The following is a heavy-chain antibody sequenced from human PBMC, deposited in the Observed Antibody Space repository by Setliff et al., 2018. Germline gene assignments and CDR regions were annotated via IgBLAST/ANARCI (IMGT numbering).Heavy chain of an antibody. D-gene: IGHD3-22*01. V-gene: IGHV1-24*01. J-gene: IGHJ4*01. CDR2: FNPQDDEI. CDR1: GSTLTELT. CDR3: ATKDYDTSGYYRPFGF. Sequence: ASVKVSCKVSGSTLTELTMYWVRQAPGKGLEWMGSFNPQDDEIIYAQKFLGRVTMTEDTSTDTAYMELSSLRSEDTAVYYCATKDYDTSGYYRPFGFWGQGTLVTVSS.